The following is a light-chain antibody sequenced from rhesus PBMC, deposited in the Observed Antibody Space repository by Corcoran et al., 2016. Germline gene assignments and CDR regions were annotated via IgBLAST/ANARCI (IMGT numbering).Light chain of an antibody. CDR3: QQYYNCPLT. V-gene: IGKV1-22*01. Sequence: DIQMTQSPSSLSASVGDRVTITCRARQAITNDLAWYQQKPGATPRFLIYEASRWHSWITSRFSDSGSGTDFTLTIISLHSEDFATYYCQQYYNCPLTFGLGTKVEIK. CDR1: QAITND. J-gene: IGKJ1*01. CDR2: EAS.